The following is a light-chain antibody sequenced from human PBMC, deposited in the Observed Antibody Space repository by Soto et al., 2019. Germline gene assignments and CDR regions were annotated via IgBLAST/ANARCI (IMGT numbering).Light chain of an antibody. CDR1: QSISSN. Sequence: DIQMTQSPSSLSASVGDRVTITCRASQSISSNLNWYQQKPGKAPNVLIYAASSLQSGVPSRFSGSGSGTDFTLTISCLQSEDFATYYCQQYYSYPRTFGQGTKVDIK. CDR2: AAS. CDR3: QQYYSYPRT. J-gene: IGKJ1*01. V-gene: IGKV1-39*01.